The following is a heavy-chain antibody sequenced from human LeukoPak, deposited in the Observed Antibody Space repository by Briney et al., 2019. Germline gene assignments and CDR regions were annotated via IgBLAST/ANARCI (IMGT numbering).Heavy chain of an antibody. J-gene: IGHJ4*02. Sequence: SETLSLTCSVSGDSISSGGYYWSWIRQPPGKGLEWIGYIYYSGSTYYNPSLKSRLAISVDTSENQFSLRLSSVTAADTAVYYCARDLDDNSGYGGYYFDYWGQGILVTVSS. D-gene: IGHD3-22*01. CDR1: GDSISSGGYY. CDR3: ARDLDDNSGYGGYYFDY. CDR2: IYYSGST. V-gene: IGHV4-31*03.